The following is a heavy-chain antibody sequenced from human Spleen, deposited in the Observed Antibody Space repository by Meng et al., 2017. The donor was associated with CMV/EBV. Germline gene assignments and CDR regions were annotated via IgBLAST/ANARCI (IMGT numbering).Heavy chain of an antibody. D-gene: IGHD2-8*02. Sequence: SETLSLTCTVSGGSISSSSYYWGWIRQPPGKGLEWIGSIYYSGSTYYNPSLKSRVTISVDTSKNQFSLKLSSVTAADTAVYYCARASRTGSYYDYWGPGTLVTVSS. J-gene: IGHJ4*02. CDR1: GGSISSSSYY. CDR2: IYYSGST. CDR3: ARASRTGSYYDY. V-gene: IGHV4-39*07.